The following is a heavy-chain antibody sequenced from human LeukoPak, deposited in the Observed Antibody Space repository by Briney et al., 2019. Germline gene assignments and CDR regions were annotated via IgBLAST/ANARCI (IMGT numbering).Heavy chain of an antibody. J-gene: IGHJ4*02. V-gene: IGHV3-33*06. Sequence: GRSLRLSCAASGFTFSSYGMHWVRQAPGKGLEWEAVIWYDGSNKYYADSVKGRFTISRDNSKNTLYLQMNSLRAEDTAVYYCAKDRSVVVTATIDYRGQGTLVTVSS. D-gene: IGHD2-21*02. CDR1: GFTFSSYG. CDR2: IWYDGSNK. CDR3: AKDRSVVVTATIDY.